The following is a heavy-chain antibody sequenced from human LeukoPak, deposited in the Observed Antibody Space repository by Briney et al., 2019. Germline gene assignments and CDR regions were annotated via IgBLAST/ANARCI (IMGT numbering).Heavy chain of an antibody. CDR3: ARDCRSTTCPWEY. V-gene: IGHV4-31*03. CDR2: IYYSGST. D-gene: IGHD2-2*01. CDR1: GGSISSGGYY. Sequence: PSQTLSLTCTVSGGSISSGGYYWRWIRQHPGKGLEWIGYIYYSGSTYYNPSLKSRVTISVDTSKNQFSLKLSSVSAADTAVYYCARDCRSTTCPWEYWGQGTLVTVSS. J-gene: IGHJ4*02.